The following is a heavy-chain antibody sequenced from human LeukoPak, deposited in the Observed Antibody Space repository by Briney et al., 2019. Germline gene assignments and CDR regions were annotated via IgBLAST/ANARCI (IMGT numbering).Heavy chain of an antibody. J-gene: IGHJ4*02. CDR1: GFTFSSNG. CDR3: ARGGRGSSWYEK. D-gene: IGHD6-13*01. V-gene: IGHV3-48*04. Sequence: GGSLRLSCAASGFTFSSNGMNWVRQAPGKGLEWVSYISATGGTIYYADSVKGRFTISRDNAKNSLYLQMNSLRVGDTALYYCARGGRGSSWYEKWGQGTLVAVSS. CDR2: ISATGGTI.